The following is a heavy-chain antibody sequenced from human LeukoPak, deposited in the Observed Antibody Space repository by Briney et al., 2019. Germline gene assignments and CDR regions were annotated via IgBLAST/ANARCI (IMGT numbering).Heavy chain of an antibody. J-gene: IGHJ6*02. V-gene: IGHV4-59*01. CDR2: ICYSRST. D-gene: IGHD3-3*01. CDR1: GGSISSYY. CDR3: AREGYDFWSGHLPLDV. Sequence: SETLSLTCTVSGGSISSYYWSWIRQPPGKGLEWIGYICYSRSTNYNPSLKSRVTISVDTSKNQFSLKLSSVTAADTAVYYCAREGYDFWSGHLPLDVWGQGTTVTVSS.